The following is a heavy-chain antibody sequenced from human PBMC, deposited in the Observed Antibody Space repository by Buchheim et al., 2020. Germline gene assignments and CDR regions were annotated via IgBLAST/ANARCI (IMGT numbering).Heavy chain of an antibody. Sequence: EVQLLESGGGLVQPGGSLRLSCAASGFTFSNYAIAWVRQVPGKGLEWVSAISGTGGSTYYADSVKGRFIISRDNSKSTVLLQMNSLRAEDTAVYYCAKKPLLGSSGRRGCTPFDYWGQGTL. D-gene: IGHD6-19*01. V-gene: IGHV3-23*01. CDR3: AKKPLLGSSGRRGCTPFDY. J-gene: IGHJ4*02. CDR2: ISGTGGST. CDR1: GFTFSNYA.